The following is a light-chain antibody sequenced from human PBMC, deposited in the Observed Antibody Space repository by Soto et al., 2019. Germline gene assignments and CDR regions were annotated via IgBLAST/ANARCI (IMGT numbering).Light chain of an antibody. CDR1: LSISSW. CDR3: QHFGT. Sequence: DIQITQSPSTLSASVGDRVTITCRASLSISSWLAWYQQKPGKAPKLLIYKASNLESGVPSRFSGGGSGTEFTLTISSLQPDDFATYYCQHFGTFGQGTKV. J-gene: IGKJ1*01. V-gene: IGKV1-5*03. CDR2: KAS.